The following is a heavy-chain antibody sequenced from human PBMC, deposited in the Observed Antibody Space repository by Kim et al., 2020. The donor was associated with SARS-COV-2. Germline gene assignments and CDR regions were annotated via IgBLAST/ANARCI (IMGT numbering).Heavy chain of an antibody. CDR1: GFTFSDYY. CDR2: ISSSGSTI. V-gene: IGHV3-11*01. D-gene: IGHD6-13*01. J-gene: IGHJ5*02. Sequence: GGSLRLSCAASGFTFSDYYMSWIRQAPGKGLEWVSYISSSGSTIYYADSVKGRFTISRDNAKNSLYLQMNSLRAEDTAVYYCARVYPESSSSWYNWFDPWGQGTLVTVSS. CDR3: ARVYPESSSSWYNWFDP.